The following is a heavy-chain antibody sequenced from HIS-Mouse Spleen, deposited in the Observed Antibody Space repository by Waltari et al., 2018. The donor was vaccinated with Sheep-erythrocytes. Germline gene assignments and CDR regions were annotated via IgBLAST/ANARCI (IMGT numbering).Heavy chain of an antibody. V-gene: IGHV3-30*18. CDR3: AKVRTVNYWYFDL. CDR2: ISYDGSKK. J-gene: IGHJ2*01. Sequence: QVQLVESGGGVVQPGRSLRLSCAASGFTFSSYGMHWVRQAPGKGLEWVEGISYDGSKKYYADSVKGRFTISRDNSKNTLYLQMNSLRAEDTAVYYCAKVRTVNYWYFDLWGRGTLVTVSS. CDR1: GFTFSSYG. D-gene: IGHD1-1*01.